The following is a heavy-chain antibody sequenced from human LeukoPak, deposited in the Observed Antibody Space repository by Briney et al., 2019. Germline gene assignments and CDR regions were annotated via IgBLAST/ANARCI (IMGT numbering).Heavy chain of an antibody. D-gene: IGHD5-18*01. V-gene: IGHV1-69*04. CDR1: GGTFSSYA. Sequence: SVKVSCKASGGTFSSYAISWVRQAPGQGLEWMGRIIPILGIANYAQKFQGRVTITADKSTSTAYMELSSLRSEDTAVYYCARVRSERGYSYGLLDYWGQGTLVTVYS. CDR3: ARVRSERGYSYGLLDY. CDR2: IIPILGIA. J-gene: IGHJ4*02.